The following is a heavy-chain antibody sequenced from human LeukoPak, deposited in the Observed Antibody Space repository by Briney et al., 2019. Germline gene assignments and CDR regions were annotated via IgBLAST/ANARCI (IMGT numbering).Heavy chain of an antibody. CDR3: TRQTSSLGGRRGWFDP. Sequence: ASVKVSCKASGYTFTGYFLNWVRQAPGQGLEWLGWINPGSGVTVYAEKFQDRIALTRDTAINTAYMELTGLTSSDTAVYYCTRQTSSLGGRRGWFDPWGQGTLVSVSS. CDR1: GYTFTGYF. J-gene: IGHJ5*02. V-gene: IGHV1-2*02. CDR2: INPGSGVT. D-gene: IGHD6-6*01.